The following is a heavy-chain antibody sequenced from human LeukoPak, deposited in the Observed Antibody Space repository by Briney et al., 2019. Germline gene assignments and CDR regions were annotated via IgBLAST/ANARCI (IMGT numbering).Heavy chain of an antibody. J-gene: IGHJ3*02. Sequence: GGSLRLSCATSGFTFSVYAMSWVRQAPGKGLEWVSTISDSGGSTYYADSVKGRFTISRDNSKNTLYLQMNSLRAEDTAVYYCARGSIMGDGFDIWGQGTMVTVSS. V-gene: IGHV3-23*01. D-gene: IGHD3-16*01. CDR2: ISDSGGST. CDR1: GFTFSVYA. CDR3: ARGSIMGDGFDI.